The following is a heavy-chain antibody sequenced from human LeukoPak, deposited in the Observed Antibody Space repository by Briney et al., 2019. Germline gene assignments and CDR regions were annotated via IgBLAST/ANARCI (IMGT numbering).Heavy chain of an antibody. CDR2: INPNSGGT. CDR3: ARAERYYDSSGYYYYYFDY. Sequence: GASVKVSCKASGYTFTGYYIHWVRQAPGQGLEWMGWINPNSGGTNYAQKFQGWVTMTRDTSISTAYMELSRLRSDDTAVYYCARAERYYDSSGYYYYYFDYWGQGTLVTVSS. CDR1: GYTFTGYY. D-gene: IGHD3-22*01. V-gene: IGHV1-2*04. J-gene: IGHJ4*02.